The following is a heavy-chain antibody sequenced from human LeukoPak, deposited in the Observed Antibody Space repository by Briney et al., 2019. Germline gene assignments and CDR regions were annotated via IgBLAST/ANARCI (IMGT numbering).Heavy chain of an antibody. Sequence: PSETLSLTCAVYGGSFSGYYWSWIRQPPGKGLEWIGEIDHSGSTNYNPSLKSRVTISVDTSKNQFSLKLSSVTAADTAVYYCARGQGSAAAGTFYYYYYGMDVWGQGTTVTVSS. D-gene: IGHD6-13*01. CDR1: GGSFSGYY. CDR2: IDHSGST. CDR3: ARGQGSAAAGTFYYYYYGMDV. V-gene: IGHV4-34*01. J-gene: IGHJ6*02.